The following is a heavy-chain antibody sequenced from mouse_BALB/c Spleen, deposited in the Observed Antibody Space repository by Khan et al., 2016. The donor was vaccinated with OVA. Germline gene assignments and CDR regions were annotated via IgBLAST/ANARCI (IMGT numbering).Heavy chain of an antibody. CDR3: SRVYGGGFAY. CDR2: ISYSGNT. D-gene: IGHD1-1*01. Sequence: EVELVESGPGLVKPSQSLSLTCTVTGYSITSDYAWNWIRQFPGNKLEWMGFISYSGNTNYNPSLKSRISITRDTSKNPFFLQLNSVTTEDTATYCCSRVYGGGFAYWGQGTTLTVSS. J-gene: IGHJ2*01. V-gene: IGHV3-2*02. CDR1: GYSITSDYA.